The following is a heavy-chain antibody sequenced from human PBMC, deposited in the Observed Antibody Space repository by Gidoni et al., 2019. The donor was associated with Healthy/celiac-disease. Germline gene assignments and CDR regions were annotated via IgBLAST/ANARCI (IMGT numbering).Heavy chain of an antibody. J-gene: IGHJ4*02. CDR3: AREKRRAGDY. V-gene: IGHV3-48*01. CDR1: GFIFSNYN. CDR2: INTISSTI. Sequence: EVQLVESGGGLVQPGGSLSLSCAASGFIFSNYNINWVRPAPGKGLEWVSYINTISSTIYYADSVKGRFTISRDNAKNSLYLQMNSLRAEDTAVYYCAREKRRAGDYWGQGTLVTVSS.